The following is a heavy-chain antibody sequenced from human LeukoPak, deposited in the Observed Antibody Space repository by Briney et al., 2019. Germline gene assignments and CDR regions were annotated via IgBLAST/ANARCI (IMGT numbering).Heavy chain of an antibody. CDR2: ISGSGGST. CDR3: AKVGTVYYFDY. J-gene: IGHJ4*02. Sequence: GGSLRLSCAASRITFNSYAMSWVRQAPGKGLEWVSAISGSGGSTYYADSVKGRFTIPRDNSKNTLYLQMNSLRAEDTAVYYCAKVGTVYYFDYWGPGTLVTVSS. D-gene: IGHD4-17*01. V-gene: IGHV3-23*01. CDR1: RITFNSYA.